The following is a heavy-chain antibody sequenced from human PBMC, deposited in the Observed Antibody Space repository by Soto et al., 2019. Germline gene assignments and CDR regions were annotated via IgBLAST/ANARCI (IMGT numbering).Heavy chain of an antibody. J-gene: IGHJ4*01. V-gene: IGHV3-48*01. Sequence: GGPKRLCCVASGCKFSTDSMNWVRQAPGKGLEWVAHISTSGATRYYADSVKGRFTISRDNAKTSLIVNSVTAADTAVYYCARGVLHWGQGTLVTVSS. CDR1: GCKFSTDS. CDR2: ISTSGATR. CDR3: ARGVLH.